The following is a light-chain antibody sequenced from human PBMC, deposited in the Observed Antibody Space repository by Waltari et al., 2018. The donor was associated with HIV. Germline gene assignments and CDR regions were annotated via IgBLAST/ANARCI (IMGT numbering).Light chain of an antibody. CDR1: SSDVGDYNY. CDR2: DVS. V-gene: IGLV2-11*01. CDR3: CSYAGSYTLV. Sequence: QSALTQPRSVSGSPGQSVTISCTGTSSDVGDYNYVSWYQQHPGKAPKLMIYDVSKLPSWVPDRFSGSKSGNTASLTISGLQAEDEADYYCCSYAGSYTLVFGGGTKLTGL. J-gene: IGLJ2*01.